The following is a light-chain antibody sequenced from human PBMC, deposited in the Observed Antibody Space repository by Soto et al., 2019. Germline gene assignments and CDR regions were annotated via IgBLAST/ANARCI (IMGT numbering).Light chain of an antibody. CDR1: LSVSSY. J-gene: IGKJ1*01. Sequence: EIVLTQSPATLSLSPGERATLSCRASLSVSSYLAWYQQKPGQAPRLIIHGASSRATGVPDRITGSGSGTDFTLSINRLEPEDFAVYYCQQYGGSTRTFGQGTKVDIK. CDR2: GAS. CDR3: QQYGGSTRT. V-gene: IGKV3-20*01.